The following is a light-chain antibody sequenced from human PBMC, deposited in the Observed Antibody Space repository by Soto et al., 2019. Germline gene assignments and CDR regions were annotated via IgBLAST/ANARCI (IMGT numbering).Light chain of an antibody. V-gene: IGLV2-23*02. CDR2: EVS. CDR3: CSYAGGLTSAGYV. CDR1: SNDNGDYNY. J-gene: IGLJ1*01. Sequence: QSALTQPASVSGSPGQSITISCTGTSNDNGDYNYVSWYQQHPGRAPKLIISEVSHRPSGVSHRFSGSKSANTASLTISGLRAEDEADYYCCSYAGGLTSAGYVFGTATKLTVL.